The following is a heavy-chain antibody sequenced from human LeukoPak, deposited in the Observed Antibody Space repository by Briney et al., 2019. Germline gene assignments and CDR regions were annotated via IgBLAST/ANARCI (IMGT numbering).Heavy chain of an antibody. CDR3: ARERAYYDSGGYFRFDP. CDR1: GFRFSSYW. CDR2: IKQDGSDK. J-gene: IGHJ5*02. Sequence: PGGSLRLSCAASGFRFSSYWMHWVRQAPGKGLEWVASIKQDGSDKYYVDSVKGRFTISRDNAKNSLDLQMNSLRAEDTAAYHCARERAYYDSGGYFRFDPWGQGTLVTVSS. D-gene: IGHD3-22*01. V-gene: IGHV3-7*01.